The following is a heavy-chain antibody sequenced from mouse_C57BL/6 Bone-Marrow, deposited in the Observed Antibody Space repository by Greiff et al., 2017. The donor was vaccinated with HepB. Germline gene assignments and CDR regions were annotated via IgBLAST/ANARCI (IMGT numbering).Heavy chain of an antibody. CDR1: GYTFTSYG. J-gene: IGHJ1*03. Sequence: VKLQESGAELARPGASVKLSCKASGYTFTSYGISWVKQRTGQGLEWIGEIYPRSGNTYYNEKFKGKATLTADKSSSTAYMELRSLTSEDSAVYFCARGGVITTVVATRYFDVWGTGTTVTVSS. V-gene: IGHV1-81*01. CDR3: ARGGVITTVVATRYFDV. CDR2: IYPRSGNT. D-gene: IGHD1-1*01.